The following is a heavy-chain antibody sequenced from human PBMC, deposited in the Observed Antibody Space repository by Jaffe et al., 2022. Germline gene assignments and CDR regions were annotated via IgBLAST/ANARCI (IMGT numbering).Heavy chain of an antibody. Sequence: QVQLQESGPGLVKPSGTLSLTCAVSGGSISSSNWWSWVRQPPGKGLEWIGEIYHSGSTNYNPSLKSRVTISVDKSKNQFSLKLSSVTAADTAVYYCAREPLRTDSGYDLGAFDIWGQGTMVTVSS. V-gene: IGHV4-4*02. CDR2: IYHSGST. CDR1: GGSISSSNW. CDR3: AREPLRTDSGYDLGAFDI. J-gene: IGHJ3*02. D-gene: IGHD5-12*01.